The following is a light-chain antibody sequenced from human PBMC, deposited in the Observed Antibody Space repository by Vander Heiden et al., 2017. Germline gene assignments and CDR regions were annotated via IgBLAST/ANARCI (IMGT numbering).Light chain of an antibody. J-gene: IGKJ2*01. CDR2: DVS. CDR1: QSISRW. CDR3: QQYNSYSGYT. Sequence: DIQMTQSPSTLSVSVGDRVTITCRASQSISRWLAWYQQKPGKDPKLLIYDVSSLGSGVPSRFSGSGSGTEFTLTISSLQPDDFASYYCQQYNSYSGYTFGQGTKLEIK. V-gene: IGKV1-5*01.